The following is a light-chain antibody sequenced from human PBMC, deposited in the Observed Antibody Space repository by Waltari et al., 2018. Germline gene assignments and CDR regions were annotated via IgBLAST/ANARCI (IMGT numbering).Light chain of an antibody. CDR2: AAS. Sequence: VLTQSPGTLSLSPGERATLSCRASQRVANNYLAWYQQTPGQAPRLLIYAASSRATGIPDRFSVIVSGTEFTLTISRLGPEASAVYYCHQYGLSARTFGQGTKVEI. CDR3: HQYGLSART. J-gene: IGKJ1*01. V-gene: IGKV3-20*01. CDR1: QRVANNY.